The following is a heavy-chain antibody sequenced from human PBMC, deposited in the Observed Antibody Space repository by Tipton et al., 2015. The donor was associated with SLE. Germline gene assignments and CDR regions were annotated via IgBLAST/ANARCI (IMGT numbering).Heavy chain of an antibody. Sequence: TLSLTCAVSGYSISSGYYWGWIRQPPRKGLEWIGSIYHSGSTYYNPSLKSRVTISVDTSKNQFSLKRSSVTAADTAVYYCARLPTGAYWGRGTLVTVSS. CDR3: ARLPTGAY. D-gene: IGHD7-27*01. V-gene: IGHV4-38-2*01. CDR1: GYSISSGYY. J-gene: IGHJ4*02. CDR2: IYHSGST.